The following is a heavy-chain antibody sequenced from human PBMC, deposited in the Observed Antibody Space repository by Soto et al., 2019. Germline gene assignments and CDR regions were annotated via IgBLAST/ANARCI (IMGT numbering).Heavy chain of an antibody. Sequence: NPSETLALTCTIYGGCISGFYWGWIRQPPGKGLEWIGNIYYSGSANYDPSLRSRVTISLNTSKNQFSLNLNSVTAADTAIYYCARSPHCYDSSYYPDFWGQGTLVTVSS. V-gene: IGHV4-59*01. CDR2: IYYSGSA. CDR1: GGCISGFY. D-gene: IGHD3-22*01. J-gene: IGHJ4*02. CDR3: ARSPHCYDSSYYPDF.